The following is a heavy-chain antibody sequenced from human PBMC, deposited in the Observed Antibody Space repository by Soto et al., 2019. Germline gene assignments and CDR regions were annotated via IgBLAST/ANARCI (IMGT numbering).Heavy chain of an antibody. CDR1: GGTFSSYA. D-gene: IGHD1-26*01. Sequence: QVQLVQSGAEVEKPGSSVKVSCKASGGTFSSYAISWVRQAPGQGLEWMGGIIPIFGTANYAQKFQGRVTITADESTSTAYMERSSLRSEDTAVYYCARGGWELRLIGAFDYWGQGTLVTVSS. V-gene: IGHV1-69*01. CDR2: IIPIFGTA. CDR3: ARGGWELRLIGAFDY. J-gene: IGHJ4*02.